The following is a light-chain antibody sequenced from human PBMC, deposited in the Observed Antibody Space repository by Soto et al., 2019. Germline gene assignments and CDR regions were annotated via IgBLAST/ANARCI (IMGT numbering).Light chain of an antibody. J-gene: IGKJ1*01. CDR3: QQYNSSST. V-gene: IGKV1-5*01. CDR1: QSISNW. CDR2: DAS. Sequence: DIQMTQSPSTLSTSVGDRVTIACRASQSISNWLAWYQQKPGKAPKLLIYDASSLESGVPSRFSGSGSGTEFTLTISSLQPDDFATYYCQQYNSSSTFGQGTKVDIX.